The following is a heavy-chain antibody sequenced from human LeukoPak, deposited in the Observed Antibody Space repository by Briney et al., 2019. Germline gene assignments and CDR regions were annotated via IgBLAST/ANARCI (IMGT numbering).Heavy chain of an antibody. Sequence: GGSLRLSCAASGFTFSSYSMNWVRQVPGKGLEWVSSISSSSSYIYYADSVKGRFTISRDNAKNSLYLQMNSLRAEDTAVYYCARVLSRSTLDYWGQGTLVTVSS. V-gene: IGHV3-21*01. J-gene: IGHJ4*02. CDR2: ISSSSSYI. CDR3: ARVLSRSTLDY. CDR1: GFTFSSYS.